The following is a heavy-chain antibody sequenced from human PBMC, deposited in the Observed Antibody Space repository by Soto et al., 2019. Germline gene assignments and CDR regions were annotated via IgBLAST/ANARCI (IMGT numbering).Heavy chain of an antibody. Sequence: SETLSLTCAVYGGSFSGYYWSWIRQPPGKGLEWIGEINHSGSTNYNPSLKSRVTISVDTSKNQFSLKLSSVTAADTAVYYCATSAGYWGQGTLVTVSS. V-gene: IGHV4-34*01. CDR3: ATSAGY. J-gene: IGHJ4*02. CDR2: INHSGST. CDR1: GGSFSGYY.